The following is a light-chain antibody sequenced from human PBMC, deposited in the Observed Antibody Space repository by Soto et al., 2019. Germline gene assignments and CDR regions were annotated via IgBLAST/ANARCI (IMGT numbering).Light chain of an antibody. Sequence: EIVLTQSPGTMSLSPGERATLSCRASQSVSSSYLARYQQKPGQAPRLLIYGASSRATGIPDRFSGSGSGTDFTLTISRLEPEYFAVFYCQQYGGSALYTFGQGTKLEIK. CDR2: GAS. V-gene: IGKV3-20*01. CDR1: QSVSSSY. CDR3: QQYGGSALYT. J-gene: IGKJ2*01.